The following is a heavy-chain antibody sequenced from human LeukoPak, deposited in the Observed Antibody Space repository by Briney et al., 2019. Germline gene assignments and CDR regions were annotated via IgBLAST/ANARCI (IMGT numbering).Heavy chain of an antibody. CDR1: GFTFSSYG. CDR2: ISYDGSNK. J-gene: IGHJ3*02. CDR3: AKDITYGYLRTTIEYAFDI. Sequence: GGSLRLSCAASGFTFSSYGMHWVRQAPGKGLEWVAVISYDGSNKYYADSVKGRFTISRDNSKNTLYLQMNSLRAEDTAVYYCAKDITYGYLRTTIEYAFDIWGQGTMVTVSS. V-gene: IGHV3-30*18. D-gene: IGHD5-18*01.